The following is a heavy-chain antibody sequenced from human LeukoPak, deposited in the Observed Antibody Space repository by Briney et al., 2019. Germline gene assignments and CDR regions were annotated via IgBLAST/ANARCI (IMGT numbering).Heavy chain of an antibody. CDR2: IIPILGIA. Sequence: ASVKVSCKASGGTFSSYAISWVRQAPGQGLEWMGRIIPILGIANHAQKFQGRVTITADKSTSTAYMELSSLRSEDTAVYYCARVVAATPGHNYYYGMDVWGKGTTVTVSS. J-gene: IGHJ6*04. V-gene: IGHV1-69*04. CDR3: ARVVAATPGHNYYYGMDV. CDR1: GGTFSSYA. D-gene: IGHD2-15*01.